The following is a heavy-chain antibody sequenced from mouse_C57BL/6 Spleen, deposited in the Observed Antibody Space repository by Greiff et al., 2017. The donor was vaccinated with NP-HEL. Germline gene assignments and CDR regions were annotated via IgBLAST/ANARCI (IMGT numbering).Heavy chain of an antibody. Sequence: QVQLQQPGAGLVKPGASVKLSCKASGYTFTSYWMHWVKQRPGQGLEWIGMIHPNSGSTNYNEKFKSKATLTVDKSSSTAYMQLSSLTSEDSAVYYCAKGVTTEGFAYWGQGTLVTVSA. J-gene: IGHJ3*01. CDR2: IHPNSGST. D-gene: IGHD1-1*01. V-gene: IGHV1-64*01. CDR3: AKGVTTEGFAY. CDR1: GYTFTSYW.